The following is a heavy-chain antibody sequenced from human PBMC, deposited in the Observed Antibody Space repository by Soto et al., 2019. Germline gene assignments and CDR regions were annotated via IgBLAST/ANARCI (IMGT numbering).Heavy chain of an antibody. CDR1: GGTFSSYA. CDR2: IIPIFGTA. CDR3: ASSIQWGRTNWYFDL. J-gene: IGHJ2*01. D-gene: IGHD7-27*01. V-gene: IGHV1-69*12. Sequence: QVQLVQSGAEVKKPGSSVKVSCKASGGTFSSYAISWVRQAPGQGLEWMGGIIPIFGTANYALKFQGRVTITADESPSTAYMELSSLRSEDTAVYYCASSIQWGRTNWYFDLWGRGTLVTVSS.